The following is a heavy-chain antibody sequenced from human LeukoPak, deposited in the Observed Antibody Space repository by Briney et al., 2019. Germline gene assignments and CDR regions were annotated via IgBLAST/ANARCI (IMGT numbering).Heavy chain of an antibody. Sequence: SETLSLTCTVSGYSISSGYYWGWIRQPPGKGLEGIGSIYHSGSTNYNPSLKGRVTISGDTSKNQFSLKLSSVTAADTAVYYCARGGSYGSGSYYKGFRANFRVDVWGKGTTVTVSS. CDR1: GYSISSGYY. V-gene: IGHV4-38-2*02. CDR3: ARGGSYGSGSYYKGFRANFRVDV. D-gene: IGHD3-10*01. CDR2: IYHSGST. J-gene: IGHJ6*04.